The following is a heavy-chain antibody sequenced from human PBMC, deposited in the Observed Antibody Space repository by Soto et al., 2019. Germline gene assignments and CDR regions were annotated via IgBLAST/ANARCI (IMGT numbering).Heavy chain of an antibody. J-gene: IGHJ4*02. CDR2: ISYDGSNK. CDR1: GFTFSSYA. CDR3: ARSSLMEHYDFWSGYLHFDY. D-gene: IGHD3-3*01. Sequence: PGGSLRLSCAASGFTFSSYAMHWVRQAPGKGLEWVAVISYDGSNKYYADSVKGRFTISRDNSKNTLYLQMNSLRAEDTAVYYCARSSLMEHYDFWSGYLHFDYWGQGTLVTVPS. V-gene: IGHV3-30-3*01.